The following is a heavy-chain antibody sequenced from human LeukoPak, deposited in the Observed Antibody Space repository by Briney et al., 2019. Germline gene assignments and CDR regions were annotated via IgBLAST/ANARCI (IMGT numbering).Heavy chain of an antibody. CDR3: ARTLSRWNPFDY. CDR1: GGSFSGYY. J-gene: IGHJ4*02. D-gene: IGHD1-1*01. V-gene: IGHV4-34*01. Sequence: SETLSLTCAVYGGSFSGYYWSWIRQPPGKGLEWIGEINHSGSTNYNPSLKSRVTISVDTSKNQFSLKLSSVTAADTAVYYCARTLSRWNPFDYWGQGTLVTVSS. CDR2: INHSGST.